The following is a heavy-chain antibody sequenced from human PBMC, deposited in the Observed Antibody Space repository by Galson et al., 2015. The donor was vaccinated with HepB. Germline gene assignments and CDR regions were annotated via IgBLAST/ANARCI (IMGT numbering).Heavy chain of an antibody. D-gene: IGHD3-22*01. CDR2: IIPILGIA. CDR3: ARDWGINSSGYYSSPPDY. CDR1: GGTFSSYT. Sequence: SVKVSCKASGGTFSSYTISWVRQAPGQGLEWMGRIIPILGIANYAQKFQGRVTITADKSTSTAYMELSSLRSEDTAVYYCARDWGINSSGYYSSPPDYWGQGTLVTVSS. J-gene: IGHJ4*02. V-gene: IGHV1-69*04.